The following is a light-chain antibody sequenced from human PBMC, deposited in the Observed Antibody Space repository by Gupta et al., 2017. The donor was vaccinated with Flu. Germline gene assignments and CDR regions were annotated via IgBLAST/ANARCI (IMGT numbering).Light chain of an antibody. CDR1: QSVSSSY. J-gene: IGKJ4*01. CDR3: QQDGRSVT. V-gene: IGKV3-20*01. CDR2: GAS. Sequence: EIVFTQSPGTLSVSPGERATLSCRASQSVSSSYLAWYQQRPGQAPRLLIYGASSRATGIPDRFSGSGSGTDFTLTISRLEHEDFAVYYWQQDGRSVTFGGGTKVEIK.